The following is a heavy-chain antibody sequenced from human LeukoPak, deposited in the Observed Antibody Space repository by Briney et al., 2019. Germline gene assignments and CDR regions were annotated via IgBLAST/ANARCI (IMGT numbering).Heavy chain of an antibody. Sequence: ASVKVSCKASGYSFSGYSMHWVRQAPGQGLEWMGWINPNSGGTNYAQKFQGRVTMTRDTSISTAYMELSRLRSDDTAVYYCASYSSSWYAEYFQHWGQGTLVTVSS. CDR1: GYSFSGYS. CDR3: ASYSSSWYAEYFQH. CDR2: INPNSGGT. J-gene: IGHJ1*01. D-gene: IGHD6-13*01. V-gene: IGHV1-2*02.